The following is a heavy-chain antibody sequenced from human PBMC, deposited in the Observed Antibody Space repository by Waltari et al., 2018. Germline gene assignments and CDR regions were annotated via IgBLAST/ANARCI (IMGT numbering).Heavy chain of an antibody. J-gene: IGHJ3*01. CDR1: GLPVSDTY. D-gene: IGHD6-6*01. CDR3: ARVTVVARVSDVFDV. CDR2: IFVTGNT. V-gene: IGHV3-53*01. Sequence: EVQVVESGGDLIQPGGSLRLSCAASGLPVSDTYMTWVRQAPGKGLDWVATIFVTGNTHYADSVRGRFTISRDSSRNSVYLQMDNLRAEDTATYYCARVTVVARVSDVFDVWGQGTMITVSS.